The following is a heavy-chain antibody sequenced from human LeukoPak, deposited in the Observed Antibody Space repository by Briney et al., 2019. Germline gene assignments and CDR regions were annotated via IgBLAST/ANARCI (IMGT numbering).Heavy chain of an antibody. CDR1: GYTFTGYY. CDR2: INPNSGGT. J-gene: IGHJ4*02. Sequence: ASVKVSCKASGYTFTGYYMHWVRQAPGQGLEWMGWINPNSGGTNYAQKFQGRVTMTRDTSTTTFYMDLSSLRSEDTAVYYCARGSSGGYYNYFDYWGQGTLATVSS. D-gene: IGHD1-26*01. V-gene: IGHV1-2*02. CDR3: ARGSSGGYYNYFDY.